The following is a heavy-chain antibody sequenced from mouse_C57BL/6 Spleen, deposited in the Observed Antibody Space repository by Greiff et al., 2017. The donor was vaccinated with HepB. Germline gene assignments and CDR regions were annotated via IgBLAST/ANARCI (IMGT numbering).Heavy chain of an antibody. J-gene: IGHJ2*01. CDR1: GYAFSSSW. Sequence: VMLVESGPELVKPGASVKISCKASGYAFSSSWMNWVKQRPGKGLEWIGRIYPGDGDTNYNGKFKGKATLTADKSSSTAYMQLSSLTSEDSAVYFCARSSDGYYEDYWGQGTTLTVSS. CDR2: IYPGDGDT. V-gene: IGHV1-82*01. D-gene: IGHD2-3*01. CDR3: ARSSDGYYEDY.